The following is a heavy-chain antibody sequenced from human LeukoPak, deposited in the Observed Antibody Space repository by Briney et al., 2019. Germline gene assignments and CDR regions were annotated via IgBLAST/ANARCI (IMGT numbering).Heavy chain of an antibody. CDR3: AKDQQRYCSGGSCLNSFDY. V-gene: IGHV3-23*01. CDR2: ISGSGSST. J-gene: IGHJ4*02. D-gene: IGHD2-15*01. Sequence: GGSLRLSCAASGFTFSSYSMNWVRQAPGKGLEWVSAISGSGSSTYYADSVKGRFTISRDNSKNTLYLQMNSLRAEDTAVYYCAKDQQRYCSGGSCLNSFDYWGQGTLVTVSS. CDR1: GFTFSSYS.